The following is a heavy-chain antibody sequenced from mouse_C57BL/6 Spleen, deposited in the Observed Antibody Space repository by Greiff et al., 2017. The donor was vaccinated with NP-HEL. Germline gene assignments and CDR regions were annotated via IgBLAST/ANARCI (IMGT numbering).Heavy chain of an antibody. V-gene: IGHV1-7*01. CDR2: INPSSGYT. CDR3: ARAEGLRGYAMDY. Sequence: VQLQQSGAELAKPGASVKLSCKASGYTFTSYWMHWVKQRPGQGLEWIGYINPSSGYTKYNQKYKDKATLTAEKSSSTAYMQLNSLKYEDSAVYYCARAEGLRGYAMDYLGKGSSVTVSS. CDR1: GYTFTSYW. D-gene: IGHD2-4*01. J-gene: IGHJ4*01.